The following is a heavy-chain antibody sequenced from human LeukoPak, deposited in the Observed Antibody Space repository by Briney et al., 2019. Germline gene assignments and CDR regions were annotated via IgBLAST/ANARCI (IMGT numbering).Heavy chain of an antibody. CDR1: GASISSGSYY. J-gene: IGHJ4*02. CDR2: IYTSGST. V-gene: IGHV4-61*02. Sequence: PSQTLSLTCTVSGASISSGSYYWNWIRQPAGKGLEWIGRIYTSGSTNYNPSLKSRVTMSVDTSKNQFSLKLSSVTAADTAVYYCARSWDFDYWGQGTLVTVSS. D-gene: IGHD1-26*01. CDR3: ARSWDFDY.